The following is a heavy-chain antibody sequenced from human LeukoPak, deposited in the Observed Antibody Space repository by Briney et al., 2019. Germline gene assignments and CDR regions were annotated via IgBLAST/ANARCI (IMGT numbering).Heavy chain of an antibody. Sequence: GGSLRLSCAASGFTFSSYAMTWVRQAPGKGLEWVSVISGSGGRTYYEDSVKGRFTISRDNSKNTLYLQMNSLRAEDTALYYCAKGSYGDYEWYYYMDVWGKGTTVTVSS. V-gene: IGHV3-23*01. D-gene: IGHD4-17*01. CDR2: ISGSGGRT. CDR3: AKGSYGDYEWYYYMDV. J-gene: IGHJ6*03. CDR1: GFTFSSYA.